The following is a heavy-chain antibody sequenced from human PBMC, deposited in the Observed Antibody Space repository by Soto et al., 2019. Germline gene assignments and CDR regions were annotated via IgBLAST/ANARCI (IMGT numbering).Heavy chain of an antibody. CDR3: AKDPMAHVDGRGYY. CDR1: GFTFSSYA. D-gene: IGHD3-10*01. V-gene: IGHV3-23*01. J-gene: IGHJ4*02. Sequence: EVQLLESGGGLVQPGGSLRLSCAASGFTFSSYAMSWVRQAPGKGLEWVSAISGSGGSTYYADSVKGRFTISRDNSKNTLYLQMNSLGAEDTAVYYCAKDPMAHVDGRGYYWGQGTLVTVSS. CDR2: ISGSGGST.